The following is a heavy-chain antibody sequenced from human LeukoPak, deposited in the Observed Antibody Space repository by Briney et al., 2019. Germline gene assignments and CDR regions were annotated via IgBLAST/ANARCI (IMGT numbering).Heavy chain of an antibody. J-gene: IGHJ3*02. CDR3: ARPNGVYCSGGSCYSRAAFDI. Sequence: ASVKVSCKASGYTFTGYYMHWVRQAPGQGLEWMGRINPNSGGTNYAQKFQGRVTMTRDTSINTAYMELSRLRSDDTAVYYCARPNGVYCSGGSCYSRAAFDIWGQGTMVTVSS. V-gene: IGHV1-2*06. CDR1: GYTFTGYY. D-gene: IGHD2-15*01. CDR2: INPNSGGT.